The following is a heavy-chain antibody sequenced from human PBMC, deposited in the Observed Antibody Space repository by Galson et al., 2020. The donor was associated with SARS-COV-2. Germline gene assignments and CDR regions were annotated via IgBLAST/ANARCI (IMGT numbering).Heavy chain of an antibody. CDR3: ARALGKGESITICGVVINYGVDV. CDR2: ISYDGSNK. Sequence: TGGSLRLSCAASGFTFSSYAMHWVRQAPGKGLEWVAVISYDGSNKYYADSVKGRFTISRDNSKNTLYLQMNSLRAEDTAVYYCARALGKGESITICGVVINYGVDVWGEGTTVTVSS. J-gene: IGHJ6*04. D-gene: IGHD3-3*01. V-gene: IGHV3-30-3*01. CDR1: GFTFSSYA.